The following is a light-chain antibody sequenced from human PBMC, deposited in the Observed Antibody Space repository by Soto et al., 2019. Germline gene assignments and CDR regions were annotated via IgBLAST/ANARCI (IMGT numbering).Light chain of an antibody. CDR3: QQYGSSPRT. Sequence: EIVLTQSPGTLSLSPGERATLSCRASQSVRSSNLAWYQQKPGQAPRLLIYGASSRATGIPDRFSGSGSGTDFTLTISRLEPEDFAVYYCQQYGSSPRTFGQGTKVDI. CDR2: GAS. V-gene: IGKV3-20*01. CDR1: QSVRSSN. J-gene: IGKJ1*01.